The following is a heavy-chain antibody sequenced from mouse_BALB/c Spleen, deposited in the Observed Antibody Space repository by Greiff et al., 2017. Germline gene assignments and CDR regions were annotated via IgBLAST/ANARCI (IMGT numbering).Heavy chain of an antibody. Sequence: EVQLQQSGTVLARPGASVKMSCKASGYSFTSYWMHWVKQRPGQGLEWIGAIYPGNSDTSYNQKFKGKAKLTAVTSASTAYMELSSLTNEDSAVYYCTRSYYGNPGSGYWYCDVWGAGTTVTVSS. CDR1: GYSFTSYW. CDR3: TRSYYGNPGSGYWYCDV. V-gene: IGHV1-5*01. J-gene: IGHJ1*01. CDR2: IYPGNSDT. D-gene: IGHD2-10*01.